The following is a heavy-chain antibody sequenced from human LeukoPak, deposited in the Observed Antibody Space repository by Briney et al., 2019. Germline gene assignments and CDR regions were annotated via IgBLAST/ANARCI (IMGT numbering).Heavy chain of an antibody. J-gene: IGHJ1*01. D-gene: IGHD3-22*01. V-gene: IGHV4-61*02. Sequence: PSETLSLTCTVSGGSISSGSYYWSWIRQPAGKTLEWIGRVYTSGSTNYHPSLKSRVTISVDTSKNQFSLKLSSVTAADTAVYYCARTYYDSSGYYPQAEYFQHWGQGTLVTVSS. CDR3: ARTYYDSSGYYPQAEYFQH. CDR2: VYTSGST. CDR1: GGSISSGSYY.